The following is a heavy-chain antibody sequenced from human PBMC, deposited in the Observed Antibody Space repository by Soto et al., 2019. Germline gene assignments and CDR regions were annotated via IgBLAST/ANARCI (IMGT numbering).Heavy chain of an antibody. D-gene: IGHD3-3*01. V-gene: IGHV4-31*03. CDR3: ARWWSGSRQGFDP. J-gene: IGHJ5*02. Sequence: PSETLSLTCNVSGGSISSGGYYWSWIRQHPGKGLEWIGYIYYSGITYYNPSLKSRVTISVDTSKNQFSLKLSSVTAADTAVYYCARWWSGSRQGFDPWGQGTLVTVSS. CDR2: IYYSGIT. CDR1: GGSISSGGYY.